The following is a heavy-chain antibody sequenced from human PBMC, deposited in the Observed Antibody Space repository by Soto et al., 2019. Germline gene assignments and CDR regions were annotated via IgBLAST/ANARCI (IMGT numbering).Heavy chain of an antibody. Sequence: SVKVSCKASGGTFSSYAISWVRQAPGQGLEWMGGIIPIFGTANYAQKFQGSVTITADESTSTAYMELSSLRSEDTAVYYCARARVHYYDSSGYPYWGQGTLVTVSS. D-gene: IGHD3-22*01. J-gene: IGHJ4*02. V-gene: IGHV1-69*13. CDR2: IIPIFGTA. CDR3: ARARVHYYDSSGYPY. CDR1: GGTFSSYA.